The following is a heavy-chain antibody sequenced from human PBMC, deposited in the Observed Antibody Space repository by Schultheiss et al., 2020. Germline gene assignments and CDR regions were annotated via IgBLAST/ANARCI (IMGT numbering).Heavy chain of an antibody. CDR2: ISAYNGNT. D-gene: IGHD3-22*01. Sequence: ASVKVSCKASGGTFSSYAISWVRQAPGQGLEWMGWISAYNGNTNYAQKLQGRVTMTTDTSTSTAYMELRSLRSDDTAVYYCARAFTYYYDSSGYYASQFDYWGQGTLVTVSS. CDR3: ARAFTYYYDSSGYYASQFDY. J-gene: IGHJ4*02. V-gene: IGHV1-18*01. CDR1: GGTFSSYA.